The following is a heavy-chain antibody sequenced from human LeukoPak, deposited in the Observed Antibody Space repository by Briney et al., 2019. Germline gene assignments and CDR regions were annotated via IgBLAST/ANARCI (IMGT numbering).Heavy chain of an antibody. V-gene: IGHV6-1*01. CDR1: GDSVSSNSAN. J-gene: IGHJ6*04. D-gene: IGHD1-1*01. CDR2: TYYRSKWYN. CDR3: ARVATGAPRYYYGMDV. Sequence: SQTLSLTCAISGDSVSSNSANWNWIRQSPSRGLEWLGRTYYRSKWYNDYAVSVKSRITINADTSKNQLSLQLNSVTPEDTAVYYCARVATGAPRYYYGMDVWGKGTTATVSS.